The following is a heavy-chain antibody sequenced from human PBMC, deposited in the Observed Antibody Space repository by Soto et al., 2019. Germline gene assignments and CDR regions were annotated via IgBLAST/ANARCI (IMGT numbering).Heavy chain of an antibody. Sequence: QITLKESGPTLVKPTQTLTLTCTFSGFSLSTSGVGVGWIRQPPGKALEWLALLYWNDDKRYSPSLKSRLTITKDTTKNQVVLTMTNMDPVDTATYYCAHSGGFDYGDYGWGYWGQGTLVTVSS. CDR2: LYWNDDK. D-gene: IGHD4-17*01. CDR1: GFSLSTSGVG. V-gene: IGHV2-5*01. CDR3: AHSGGFDYGDYGWGY. J-gene: IGHJ4*02.